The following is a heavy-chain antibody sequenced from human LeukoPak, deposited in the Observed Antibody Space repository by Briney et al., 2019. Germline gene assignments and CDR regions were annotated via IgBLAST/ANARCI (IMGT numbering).Heavy chain of an antibody. D-gene: IGHD6-25*01. V-gene: IGHV3-48*01. CDR1: GVTFSSYT. CDR2: IGTSSTTI. Sequence: GGSLRLSCAASGVTFSSYTMNWVRQPPGKGLECVSNIGTSSTTIYYADSVKGRFTISRDNAKNSLYLQMNSLRADDTAVYYCARFAAGGSYYYYMDVWGKGTTVTVSS. CDR3: ARFAAGGSYYYYMDV. J-gene: IGHJ6*03.